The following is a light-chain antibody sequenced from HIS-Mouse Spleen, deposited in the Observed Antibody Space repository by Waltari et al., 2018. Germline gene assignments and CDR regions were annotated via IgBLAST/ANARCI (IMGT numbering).Light chain of an antibody. CDR3: QQLNSYPPT. Sequence: DIQLTQSPSFLSASVGDRVTITCRASQGISSYLAWYQHKPGKAPKLLIYAASTVQSGVPSRFSGSGSGTEFTLTISSLQPEDFATYYCQQLNSYPPTFGQGTKVEIK. V-gene: IGKV1-9*01. CDR2: AAS. J-gene: IGKJ1*01. CDR1: QGISSY.